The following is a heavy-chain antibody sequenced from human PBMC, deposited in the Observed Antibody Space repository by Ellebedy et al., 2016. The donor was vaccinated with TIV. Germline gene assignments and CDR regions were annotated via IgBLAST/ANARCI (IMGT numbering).Heavy chain of an antibody. V-gene: IGHV4-4*07. CDR2: ISTSRST. CDR1: GGSISSYY. J-gene: IGHJ6*02. Sequence: SETLSLTXTVSGGSISSYYWSWIRQPAGKGLEWIGRISTSRSTNYNPSLKSRVAISVDTSRQQFYLKLTSVTAADTADYYCARALPSNYYYGMDVWGQGTTVTVSS. CDR3: ARALPSNYYYGMDV.